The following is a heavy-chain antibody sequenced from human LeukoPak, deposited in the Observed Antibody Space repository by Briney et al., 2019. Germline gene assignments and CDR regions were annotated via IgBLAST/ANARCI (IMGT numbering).Heavy chain of an antibody. CDR2: IDHSGSS. D-gene: IGHD2/OR15-2a*01. CDR3: ARDRYFTDY. V-gene: IGHV4-30-2*01. CDR1: ADSINSGGYY. Sequence: PSETLSLACTVSADSINSGGYYWSWIRQPPGKGLEWIGSIDHSGSSYYSPSLKSRVTISVDRSKNQFSLKLSSVTAADTAVYYCARDRYFTDYWGQGTLVTVSS. J-gene: IGHJ4*02.